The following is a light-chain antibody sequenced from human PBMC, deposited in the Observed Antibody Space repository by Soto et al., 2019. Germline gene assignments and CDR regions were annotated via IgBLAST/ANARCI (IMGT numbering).Light chain of an antibody. Sequence: QSALTQPASVSGSPGQSISISCAGTNGDVGSYDLVSWYQQYPGKAPKLIIYEVNKRPSGVSNRFSGAKSGNTASLTISGLQTDDDADYDCCSYAGGNTLIFAGGNKVTXL. CDR2: EVN. V-gene: IGLV2-23*02. CDR3: CSYAGGNTLI. J-gene: IGLJ2*01. CDR1: NGDVGSYDL.